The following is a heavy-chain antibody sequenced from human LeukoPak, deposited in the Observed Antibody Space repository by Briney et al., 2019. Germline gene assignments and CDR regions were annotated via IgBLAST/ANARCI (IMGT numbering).Heavy chain of an antibody. CDR2: INPSGGST. V-gene: IGHV1-46*01. D-gene: IGHD2-8*01. Sequence: GASVKVSCKASGNTFTNYYMHWVRQAPGQGLEWMGIINPSGGSTSYAQKFQGRVTMTRDTSTSTVYMELSSLRSEDTAVYYCARGLVVLMVYAMDYYYGMDVWGQGTTVTVSS. CDR1: GNTFTNYY. CDR3: ARGLVVLMVYAMDYYYGMDV. J-gene: IGHJ6*02.